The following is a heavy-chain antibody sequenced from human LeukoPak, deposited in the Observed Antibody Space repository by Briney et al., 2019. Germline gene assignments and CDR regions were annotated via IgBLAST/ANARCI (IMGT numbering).Heavy chain of an antibody. Sequence: PSGTLSLTCTVSGVSVSSSVNYWGWIRQPPGKGLEWIGSLHYSRNTYYNPSLKSRVTISVDTSKNQFSLNLRSVTGADTAVYYCASQPRTMTRAGLIGHWGQGTLVTVSS. CDR2: LHYSRNT. J-gene: IGHJ4*02. CDR3: ASQPRTMTRAGLIGH. D-gene: IGHD1-1*01. CDR1: GVSVSSSVNY. V-gene: IGHV4-39*07.